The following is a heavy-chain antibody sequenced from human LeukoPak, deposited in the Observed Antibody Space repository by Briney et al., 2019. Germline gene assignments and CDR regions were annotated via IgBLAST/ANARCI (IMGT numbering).Heavy chain of an antibody. D-gene: IGHD1-1*01. CDR3: ARGISAGLWNGSNYFDY. J-gene: IGHJ4*02. CDR1: GGSISSYY. Sequence: SETLSLTCTVSGGSISSYYWSWIRQPAGKGLEWIGRIYTSGSTNYNPSLKSRVTISVDKSKNQFSLKLSSVTAADTAVYYCARGISAGLWNGSNYFDYWGQGTLVTVSS. V-gene: IGHV4-4*07. CDR2: IYTSGST.